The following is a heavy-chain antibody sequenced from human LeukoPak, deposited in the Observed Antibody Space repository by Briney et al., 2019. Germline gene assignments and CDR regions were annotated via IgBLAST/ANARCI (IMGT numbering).Heavy chain of an antibody. D-gene: IGHD3-22*01. J-gene: IGHJ4*02. CDR2: IYYSGNT. V-gene: IGHV4-59*12. Sequence: PRKTLSLTCTVSGGSMTNYYWSWIRQPPGKGLEWIGHIYYSGNTNYNPSFKSRVTISVDTSKNHFSLKLTSVTAADTAVYYCARGRHYHDSTGYYYWGQGTLVTVSS. CDR3: ARGRHYHDSTGYYY. CDR1: GGSMTNYY.